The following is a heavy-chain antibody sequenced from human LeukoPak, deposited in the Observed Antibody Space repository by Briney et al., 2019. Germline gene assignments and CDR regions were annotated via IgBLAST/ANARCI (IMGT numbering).Heavy chain of an antibody. V-gene: IGHV1-2*02. CDR1: GYTFTGYY. CDR3: ARGLALDYYDSSGYHY. D-gene: IGHD3-22*01. Sequence: ASVKVSCKASGYTFTGYYIHWVRQAPGQGLEWMGWINPDSGVTNYAQKFQGRVTMTRDTSISTAYMELSRLRSDDTAVYYCARGLALDYYDSSGYHYWGQGTLVTVSS. CDR2: INPDSGVT. J-gene: IGHJ4*02.